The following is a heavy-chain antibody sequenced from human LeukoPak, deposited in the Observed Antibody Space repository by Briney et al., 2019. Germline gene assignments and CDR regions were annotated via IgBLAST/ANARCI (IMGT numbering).Heavy chain of an antibody. CDR2: VYTTGHT. Sequence: SQTLSLTCTVSGDSISRGNYYWNWIRLPAGKGLEWIGRVYTTGHTDYNPSLHSRLTISLDTSRNQFSLRLRSVTAADTAVYYCASDETVIGATLYLDVWGKGTTVTVSS. CDR3: ASDETVIGATLYLDV. J-gene: IGHJ6*03. D-gene: IGHD3-10*01. CDR1: GDSISRGNYY. V-gene: IGHV4-61*02.